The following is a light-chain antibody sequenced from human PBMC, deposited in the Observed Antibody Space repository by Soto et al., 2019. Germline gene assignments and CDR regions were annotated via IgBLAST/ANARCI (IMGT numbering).Light chain of an antibody. V-gene: IGKV3-20*01. J-gene: IGKJ1*01. CDR3: QQYDSSPVT. CDR2: GAS. CDR1: QSVSSSY. Sequence: EIVLTQSPGTLSLSPGERATLSCRASQSVSSSYLAWYQQKPGQAPRLLIYGASSRATGIPDRFSGRGSGTDFTLTISRLEPEDFAVYYCQQYDSSPVTFGQGTKVEIK.